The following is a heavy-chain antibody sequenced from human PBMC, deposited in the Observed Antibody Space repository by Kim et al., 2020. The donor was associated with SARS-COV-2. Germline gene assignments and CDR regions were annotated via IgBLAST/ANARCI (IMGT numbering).Heavy chain of an antibody. CDR2: IWYDGSNK. CDR1: GFTFSSYG. J-gene: IGHJ5*02. V-gene: IGHV3-33*01. Sequence: GGSLRLSCAASGFTFSSYGMHWVRQAPGKGLEWVAVIWYDGSNKYYADSVKGRFTISRDNSKNTLYLQMNSLRAEDTAVYYCAREAPEVMVVVPAAPNWFHPWGQGTLVTISS. CDR3: AREAPEVMVVVPAAPNWFHP. D-gene: IGHD2-2*01.